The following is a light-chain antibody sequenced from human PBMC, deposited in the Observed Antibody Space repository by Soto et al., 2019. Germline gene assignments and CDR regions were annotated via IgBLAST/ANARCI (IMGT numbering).Light chain of an antibody. Sequence: QSVLTQSPSASASLGASVKLTCTLSSGHSNYAIAWHQQQPEKGPRYLMKINSDGSHSKGDGIPDRFSGSSSGAARYLPISSLQSEDEADYYCQTWGTGIQVFGGGTKLTVL. J-gene: IGLJ3*02. CDR2: INSDGSH. CDR1: SGHSNYA. CDR3: QTWGTGIQV. V-gene: IGLV4-69*01.